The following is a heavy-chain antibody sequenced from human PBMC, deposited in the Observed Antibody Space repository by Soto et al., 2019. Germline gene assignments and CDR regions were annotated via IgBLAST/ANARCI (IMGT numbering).Heavy chain of an antibody. D-gene: IGHD4-17*01. Sequence: QVQLQQWGAGLLKPSETLSLTCAVYGGSFSGYYWSWVRQSPRKGLEWIGEINHSGSTNYNPSLKSRLTISVDTPKNQFSLKLSSVTAADTALYYCVACDYGDDLRYWGQGSLVTVSS. V-gene: IGHV4-34*01. J-gene: IGHJ4*02. CDR1: GGSFSGYY. CDR3: VACDYGDDLRY. CDR2: INHSGST.